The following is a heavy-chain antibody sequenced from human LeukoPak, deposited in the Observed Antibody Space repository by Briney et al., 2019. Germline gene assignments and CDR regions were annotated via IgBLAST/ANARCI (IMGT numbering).Heavy chain of an antibody. CDR3: ARASRSVVAVAAIPDY. Sequence: GGSLRLSCAASGFIFSNYGMHWVRQAPGKGLEWVAVIWYDGSNKYYADSAKGRFTISRDNSKNTLYLQMNSLRAEDTAVYYCARASRSVVAVAAIPDYWGQGTLVTVSS. J-gene: IGHJ4*02. CDR1: GFIFSNYG. D-gene: IGHD2-15*01. CDR2: IWYDGSNK. V-gene: IGHV3-33*01.